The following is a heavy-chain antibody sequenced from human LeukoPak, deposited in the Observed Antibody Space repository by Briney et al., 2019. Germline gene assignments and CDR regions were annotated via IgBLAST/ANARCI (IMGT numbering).Heavy chain of an antibody. CDR3: ARLGAAAGKDYYYYYMDV. J-gene: IGHJ6*03. Sequence: SETLSLTCAVYGGSLSGYYWSWIRQPPGKGLEWIGEVNHSGSTNYNPSLKSRVTISVDTSKNQFSLKLSSVTAADTAVYYCARLGAAAGKDYYYYYMDVWGKGTTVTISS. D-gene: IGHD6-13*01. CDR1: GGSLSGYY. V-gene: IGHV4-34*01. CDR2: VNHSGST.